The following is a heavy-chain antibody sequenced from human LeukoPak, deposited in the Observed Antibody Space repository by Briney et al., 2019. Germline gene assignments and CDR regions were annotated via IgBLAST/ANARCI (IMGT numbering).Heavy chain of an antibody. J-gene: IGHJ4*02. CDR3: ARDNRMVRGGGYFDY. V-gene: IGHV3-33*08. CDR1: GFTISDCG. Sequence: GGSLRLSCVASGFTISDCGMHWVRQAPGKGLEWVAVIWYDGSKKYYADSVKVRFNVSRDNSKNTVYLQMNSLRAEDTAVYYCARDNRMVRGGGYFDYWGQGTPVTVSS. CDR2: IWYDGSKK. D-gene: IGHD3-10*01.